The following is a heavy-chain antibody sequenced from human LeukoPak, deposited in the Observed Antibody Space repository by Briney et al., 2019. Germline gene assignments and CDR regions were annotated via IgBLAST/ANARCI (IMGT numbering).Heavy chain of an antibody. D-gene: IGHD5-24*01. CDR3: ARDLRDPFDY. V-gene: IGHV3-30-3*01. J-gene: IGHJ4*02. CDR1: GFTFSSYA. CDR2: ISYDGSNK. Sequence: GRSLRLSCAASGFTFSSYAMHWVRQAPGKGLEWVAVISYDGSNKYYADSVKGRFTISRDNSKNTLYLQMNSLRAEDTAVYYCARDLRDPFDYWGQGTLVTVSS.